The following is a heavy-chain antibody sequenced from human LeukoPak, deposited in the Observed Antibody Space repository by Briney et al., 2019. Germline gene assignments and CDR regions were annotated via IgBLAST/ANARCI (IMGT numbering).Heavy chain of an antibody. CDR2: IYYSGST. Sequence: PSETLSLTCTVSGGSISSGTYHWGWIRQPPGKGLEWIGSIYYSGSTYYNPSLESRVTMSLDTSKNQFSLKLISVTAADTAVYYRARVGAKYQGHYYGMDVWGQGTTVTVSS. CDR1: GGSISSGTYH. V-gene: IGHV4-39*01. D-gene: IGHD1-26*01. CDR3: ARVGAKYQGHYYGMDV. J-gene: IGHJ6*02.